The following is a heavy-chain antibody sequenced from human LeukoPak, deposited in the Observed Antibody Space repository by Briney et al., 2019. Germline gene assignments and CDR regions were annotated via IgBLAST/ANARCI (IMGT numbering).Heavy chain of an antibody. J-gene: IGHJ4*02. Sequence: GSLRLSCAASGFTFSSYWMSWVRQAPGKGLEWVANIKQDGSEKYYVDSVKGRFTISRDNAKNSLYLQMNSLRAEDTAVYYCAKDWPVSGDHYSPFDYWGQGTLVTVSS. CDR2: IKQDGSEK. CDR3: AKDWPVSGDHYSPFDY. V-gene: IGHV3-7*03. CDR1: GFTFSSYW. D-gene: IGHD4-11*01.